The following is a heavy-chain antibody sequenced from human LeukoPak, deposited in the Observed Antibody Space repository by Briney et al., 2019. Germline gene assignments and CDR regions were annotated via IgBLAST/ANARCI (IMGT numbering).Heavy chain of an antibody. CDR3: AREGANGDLGG. Sequence: PSGTLSLTCAVSGGSISSSNWWSWVRQPPGKGLEWIGYIYYSGSTNYNPSLKSRVTISVDTSKNQFSLKLSSVTAADTAVYYCAREGANGDLGGWGQGTLVTVSS. CDR1: GGSISSSNW. D-gene: IGHD4-17*01. V-gene: IGHV4-4*02. J-gene: IGHJ4*02. CDR2: IYYSGST.